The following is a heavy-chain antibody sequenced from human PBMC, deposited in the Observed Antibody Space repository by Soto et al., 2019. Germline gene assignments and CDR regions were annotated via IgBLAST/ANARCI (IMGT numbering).Heavy chain of an antibody. J-gene: IGHJ4*02. CDR2: MYHSGDS. D-gene: IGHD3-10*01. V-gene: IGHV4-4*02. Sequence: SETLSRTCAVSGGSISTDNWWSLFRQPPGKGLEWIGEMYHSGDSNFNPSLKSRVTISVDKSKNQFSMQMASVTAADTALYYCTRASASSMLRGVVINWGRGTQVTVSS. CDR3: TRASASSMLRGVVIN. CDR1: GGSISTDNW.